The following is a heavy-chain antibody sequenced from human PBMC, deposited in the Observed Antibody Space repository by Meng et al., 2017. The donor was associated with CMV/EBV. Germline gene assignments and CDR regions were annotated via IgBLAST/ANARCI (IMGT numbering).Heavy chain of an antibody. CDR3: ARVGRTSCYDY. CDR1: GGSISSGDYY. Sequence: QGHTQESGPGLVKPSQTLSLTCTVSGGSISSGDYYWSWTRQPPGKGLEWIGYIYYSGSTYNNPSLKSRVTISVDTSKNQFSLKLSSVTAADTAVYYCARVGRTSCYDYWGQGTLVTVSS. V-gene: IGHV4-30-4*08. CDR2: IYYSGST. D-gene: IGHD2-2*01. J-gene: IGHJ4*02.